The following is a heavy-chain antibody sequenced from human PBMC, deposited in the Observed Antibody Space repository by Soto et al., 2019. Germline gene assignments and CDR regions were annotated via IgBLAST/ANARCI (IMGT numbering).Heavy chain of an antibody. CDR3: AKGSTIGDY. D-gene: IGHD3-16*01. V-gene: IGHV3-30*18. CDR2: ISYDGSNK. CDR1: GFTFSSYG. J-gene: IGHJ4*02. Sequence: QVQLVESGGGVVQPGRSLRLSCAASGFTFSSYGMHWVRQAPGRGLEWVAVISYDGSNKYYADSVKGRFTISRDNSKNTLYLQMNSLRDEDTAVYYCAKGSTIGDYWGQGTLVTVSS.